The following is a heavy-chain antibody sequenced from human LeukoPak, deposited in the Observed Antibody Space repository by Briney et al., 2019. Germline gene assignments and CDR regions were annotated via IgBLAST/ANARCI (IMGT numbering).Heavy chain of an antibody. J-gene: IGHJ5*02. CDR3: AKPKHHMIVLGDWFDP. Sequence: GGSLRLSCAASGFTFSSYGMHWARQAPGKGLEWVAFIRYDGSNKYYADSVKGRFTISRDNSKNTLYLQMNSLRAEDTAVYYCAKPKHHMIVLGDWFDPWGQGTLVTVSS. CDR1: GFTFSSYG. V-gene: IGHV3-30*02. CDR2: IRYDGSNK. D-gene: IGHD3-22*01.